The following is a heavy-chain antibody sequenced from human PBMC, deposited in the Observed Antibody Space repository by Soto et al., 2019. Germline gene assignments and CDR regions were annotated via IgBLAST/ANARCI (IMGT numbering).Heavy chain of an antibody. V-gene: IGHV1-69*08. CDR3: AREGGSGYSGYDYYYYYGMDV. CDR1: GGTFSSYT. Sequence: QVQLVQSGAEVKKPGSSVKVSCKASGGTFSSYTISWVRQAPGQGLEWMGRIIPILGIANYARKFQGRVTITADKSTSTAYMELSSLRSEDTAVYYCAREGGSGYSGYDYYYYYGMDVWGQGTTVTVSS. CDR2: IIPILGIA. D-gene: IGHD5-12*01. J-gene: IGHJ6*02.